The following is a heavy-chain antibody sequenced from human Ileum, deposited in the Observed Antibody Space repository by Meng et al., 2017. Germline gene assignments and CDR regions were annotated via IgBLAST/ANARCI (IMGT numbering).Heavy chain of an antibody. Sequence: QGEVVESGGGVVQPVRSLRLSCAASGLTFSSYDMHWVRQAPGKGLEWVAVTSYAATREFYAESVRGRFTISRDDSKSTLFLEMNSLRVEDTAVYYCARGRYDNTWHINQWGRGTLVTVSS. V-gene: IGHV3-30*04. D-gene: IGHD1-1*01. CDR1: GLTFSSYD. J-gene: IGHJ4*02. CDR3: ARGRYDNTWHINQ. CDR2: TSYAATRE.